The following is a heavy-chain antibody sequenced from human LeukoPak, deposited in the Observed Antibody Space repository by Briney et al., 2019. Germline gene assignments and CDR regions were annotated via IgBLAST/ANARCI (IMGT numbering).Heavy chain of an antibody. D-gene: IGHD3-22*01. Sequence: SETLSLTCTVSARSISTGYYWGWIRQPPGKGLEWIGSIHHSGRTNYNPSLKSRVTISVDTSKNQFSLKLSSVTAADTAVYYCARLAVIFYDSSGFYGHLPYYFDYWGQGTLVTVSS. CDR3: ARLAVIFYDSSGFYGHLPYYFDY. CDR1: ARSISTGYY. CDR2: IHHSGRT. V-gene: IGHV4-38-2*02. J-gene: IGHJ4*02.